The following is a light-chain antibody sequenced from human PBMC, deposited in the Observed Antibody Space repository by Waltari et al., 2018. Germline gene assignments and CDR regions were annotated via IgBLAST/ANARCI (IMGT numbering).Light chain of an antibody. CDR3: QQYNGYPYT. CDR1: QSIGDW. Sequence: DIQMTQSPSTLSASVGDRVTITCRASQSIGDWLAWYQQKPGKAPKLLIFKSSSLESGGPSRFSGSGSGKEFTLTISSLQPDDLATYYCQQYNGYPYTFGQGTKLEI. CDR2: KSS. V-gene: IGKV1-5*03. J-gene: IGKJ2*01.